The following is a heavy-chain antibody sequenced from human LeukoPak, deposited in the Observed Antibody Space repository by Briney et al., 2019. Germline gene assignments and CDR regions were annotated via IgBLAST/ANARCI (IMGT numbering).Heavy chain of an antibody. Sequence: ASVKVSCKASGYTFISYAMHWVRQAPGQRLEWMGWINADNGDTKYSQKFQGRVTITRDTSASTAYMELSRLRSEDTAVYYCARDMVRRMILYGLEVWGQGTTVTVSS. V-gene: IGHV1-3*01. CDR3: ARDMVRRMILYGLEV. D-gene: IGHD3-10*01. CDR1: GYTFISYA. CDR2: INADNGDT. J-gene: IGHJ6*02.